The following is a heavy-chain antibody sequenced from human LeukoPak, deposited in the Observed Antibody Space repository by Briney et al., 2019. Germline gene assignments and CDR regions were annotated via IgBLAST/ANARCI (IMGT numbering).Heavy chain of an antibody. CDR3: AREWAPEYSSSLY. CDR2: INPNSGGT. D-gene: IGHD6-6*01. J-gene: IGHJ4*02. V-gene: IGHV1-2*02. CDR1: GYTFTGYY. Sequence: ASVTVSCKASGYTFTGYYMHWVRQAPGQGLEWMGWINPNSGGTNYAQKFQGRVTMTRDTSISTAYMELSRLRSDDTAVYYCAREWAPEYSSSLYWGQGTLVTVSS.